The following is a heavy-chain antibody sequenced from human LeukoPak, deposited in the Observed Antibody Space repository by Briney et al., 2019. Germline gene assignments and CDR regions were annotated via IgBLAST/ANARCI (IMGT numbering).Heavy chain of an antibody. V-gene: IGHV1-24*01. CDR1: GYTLTELS. CDR2: FDPEDGET. CDR3: ARGGYYGSGSYGLNYYYYMDV. Sequence: ASVKVSCKVSGYTLTELSMHWVRQAPGKGHEWMGGFDPEDGETIYAQKFQGRVTMTSDTSISTAYMELSRLRSDDTAVYYCARGGYYGSGSYGLNYYYYMDVWGKGTTVTVSS. D-gene: IGHD3-10*01. J-gene: IGHJ6*03.